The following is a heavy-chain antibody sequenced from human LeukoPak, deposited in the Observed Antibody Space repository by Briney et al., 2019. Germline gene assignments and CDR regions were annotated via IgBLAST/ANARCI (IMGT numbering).Heavy chain of an antibody. CDR2: IYSGGST. D-gene: IGHD3-10*01. V-gene: IGHV3-66*01. J-gene: IGHJ4*02. CDR1: GFTVSSNY. Sequence: PGWSLRLSCAASGFTVSSNYMSWVRQAPGKGLERVSVIYSGGSTYYADSVKGRFTISRDNSKNTLYLQMNSLRAEDTAVYYCARDRWFGELLFDYWGQGTLVTVSS. CDR3: ARDRWFGELLFDY.